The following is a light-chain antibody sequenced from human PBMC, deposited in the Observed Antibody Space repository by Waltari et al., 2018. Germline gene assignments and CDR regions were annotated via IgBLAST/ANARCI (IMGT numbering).Light chain of an antibody. CDR2: DKN. CDR1: SLRSYY. V-gene: IGLV3-19*01. Sequence: SSELTQDPAVSVAMGQTVRITCQGDSLRSYYASWYQQRPGQAPILVIYDKNNRPSGVPDLFSGSSSHNTGSLTITGAQAEDEASDYCHSRDASGVAGSFGGGTKLTVL. CDR3: HSRDASGVAGS. J-gene: IGLJ2*01.